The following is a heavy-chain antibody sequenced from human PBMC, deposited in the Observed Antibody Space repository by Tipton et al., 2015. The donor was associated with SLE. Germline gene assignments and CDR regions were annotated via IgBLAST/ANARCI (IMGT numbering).Heavy chain of an antibody. V-gene: IGHV4-61*09. CDR1: GGSISSYNYY. Sequence: TLSLTCTASGGSISSYNYYWSWIRQPAGKGLEWIGHIYTSGSTNYNPSLKSRVTISVDTSKNQFSLKLNSVTAADTAVYYCASGWLQSLDFDYWGQGTLVTVSS. CDR3: ASGWLQSLDFDY. J-gene: IGHJ4*02. CDR2: IYTSGST. D-gene: IGHD5-24*01.